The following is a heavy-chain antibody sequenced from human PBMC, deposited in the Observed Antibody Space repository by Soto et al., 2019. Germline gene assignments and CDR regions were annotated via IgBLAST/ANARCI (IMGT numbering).Heavy chain of an antibody. CDR2: ISAHNGNT. CDR3: ARDRGYSSSSSPYYFDY. Sequence: QVQLVQSGAEVKKPGASVKVSCKASGYTFTSYGISWVRQAPGQGLEWMGWISAHNGNTNYAQKLQGRVTMTTDASTSTAYMELRSLRSADTAVYYCARDRGYSSSSSPYYFDYWGQGTLVTVSS. J-gene: IGHJ4*02. V-gene: IGHV1-18*04. CDR1: GYTFTSYG. D-gene: IGHD6-6*01.